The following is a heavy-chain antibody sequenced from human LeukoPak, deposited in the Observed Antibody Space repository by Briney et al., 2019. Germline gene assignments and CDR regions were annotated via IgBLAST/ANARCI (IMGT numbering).Heavy chain of an antibody. J-gene: IGHJ4*02. V-gene: IGHV4-61*02. D-gene: IGHD6-19*01. CDR3: AREQWLEIDY. CDR1: GGSISSGSYY. CDR2: FYTSGST. Sequence: SETLSLTCTVSGGSISSGSYYWSWIRQPAGKGLEWIGRFYTSGSTNYNPSLKSRVTISVDTSKNQFSLKLSSVTAADTAVYYCAREQWLEIDYWGQGTLITVSS.